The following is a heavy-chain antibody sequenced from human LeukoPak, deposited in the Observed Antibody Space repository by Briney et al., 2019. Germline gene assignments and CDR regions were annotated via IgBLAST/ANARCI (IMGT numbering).Heavy chain of an antibody. J-gene: IGHJ4*02. CDR2: MYLGGTT. V-gene: IGHV4-4*02. D-gene: IGHD6-19*01. CDR1: GGSISSLNL. CDR3: AGLGGRYSTDWFYFFDQ. Sequence: SGTLSLTCIVSGGSISSLNLWSWLRQPPGKGLEWIGEMYLGGTTNFNPSLKSRVTILIDKSKNQLSLQLTSVTAADTAVYYCAGLGGRYSTDWFYFFDQLGQGALGPGSS.